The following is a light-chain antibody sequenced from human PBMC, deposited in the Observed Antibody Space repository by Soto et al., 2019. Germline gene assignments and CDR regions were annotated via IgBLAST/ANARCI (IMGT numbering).Light chain of an antibody. V-gene: IGKV3-15*01. J-gene: IGKJ1*01. CDR2: GAS. Sequence: DIVMTQSPATLSVSPGERATLSCRASQSVSSNLAWYQQKPGQAPRLLIYGASTRATGIPARFSGSGSGTAFTLTISSLQSADFAVYYCQQYNNWHPWTFGQGTKVEIK. CDR3: QQYNNWHPWT. CDR1: QSVSSN.